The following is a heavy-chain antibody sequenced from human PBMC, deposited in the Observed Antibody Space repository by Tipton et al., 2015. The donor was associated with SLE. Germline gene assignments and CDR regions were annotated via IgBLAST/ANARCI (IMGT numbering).Heavy chain of an antibody. J-gene: IGHJ2*01. D-gene: IGHD6-13*01. CDR1: GFTFSSYG. CDR3: AKADPQYGSRYWYFDP. Sequence: RSLRLSCAASGFTFSSYGMHWVRQAPGKGLEWVAVIWYDGSNKYYADSVKGRFTISRDNSKNTLYLQMNSLRAEDTAVYYCAKADPQYGSRYWYFDPWGRGTLVTVSS. CDR2: IWYDGSNK. V-gene: IGHV3-30*18.